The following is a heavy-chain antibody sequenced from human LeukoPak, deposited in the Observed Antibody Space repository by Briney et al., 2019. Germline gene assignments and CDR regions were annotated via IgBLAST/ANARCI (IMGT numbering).Heavy chain of an antibody. D-gene: IGHD3-3*02. CDR1: GFTFDDYA. CDR2: ISWNSGSI. Sequence: GGSLRLSCAASGFTFDDYAMHWVRQAPGKGLEWVSGISWNSGSIGYADSVKGRFTISRDNSKNSLYLEMNNLRPVDTAFYFCATGSEMSAIFRPGDYLDYWGQGTLVTVSS. V-gene: IGHV3-9*01. J-gene: IGHJ4*02. CDR3: ATGSEMSAIFRPGDYLDY.